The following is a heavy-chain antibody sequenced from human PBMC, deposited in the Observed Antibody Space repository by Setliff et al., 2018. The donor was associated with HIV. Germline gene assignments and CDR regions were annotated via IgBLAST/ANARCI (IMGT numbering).Heavy chain of an antibody. CDR1: GFTFSRYW. D-gene: IGHD3-16*01. CDR2: IKQDGSEK. Sequence: GGSLRLSCAASGFTFSRYWMSWVRQAPGKGLEWVANIKQDGSEKYYGDSVQGWFTVSRDNAENSVYLQMNSLRAEDTAVYYCARDGGEYWGQGTLVTVSS. J-gene: IGHJ4*02. CDR3: ARDGGEY. V-gene: IGHV3-7*01.